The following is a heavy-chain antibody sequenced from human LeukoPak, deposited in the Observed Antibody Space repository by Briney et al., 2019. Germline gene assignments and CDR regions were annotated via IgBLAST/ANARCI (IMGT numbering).Heavy chain of an antibody. Sequence: GGSLRLSCAASGFTFSNFRMYWVRRAPGKGLEWVAVISYDGSNKYHADSVKGRFTISRDNSKNTLYLQMNSLRLEDTAVYYCARDKYGYNTPIDYWGRGTLVTVSS. D-gene: IGHD5-24*01. CDR3: ARDKYGYNTPIDY. J-gene: IGHJ4*02. CDR2: ISYDGSNK. CDR1: GFTFSNFR. V-gene: IGHV3-30-3*01.